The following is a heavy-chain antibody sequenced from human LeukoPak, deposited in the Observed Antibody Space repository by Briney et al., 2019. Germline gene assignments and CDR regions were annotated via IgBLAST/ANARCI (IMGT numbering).Heavy chain of an antibody. CDR1: GFTLSSYS. CDR2: ISSSSSYI. D-gene: IGHD6-19*01. Sequence: RGSLRLSCAASGFTLSSYSMNWVRQAPGKGLEWVSSISSSSSYIYYADSVKGRFTISRDNAKNSLYLQMNSLRAEDTAVYYCARDLYSSGWYLRAFDIWGQGTMVTVSS. CDR3: ARDLYSSGWYLRAFDI. V-gene: IGHV3-21*01. J-gene: IGHJ3*02.